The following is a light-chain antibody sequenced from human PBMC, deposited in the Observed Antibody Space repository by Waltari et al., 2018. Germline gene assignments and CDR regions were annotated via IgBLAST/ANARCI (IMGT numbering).Light chain of an antibody. CDR3: LLYYRGSWV. CDR1: TGAVTATYY. V-gene: IGLV7-43*01. Sequence: QTVVTQEPSLTVSPGGTVPLTCASSTGAVTATYYANWFQQKPGQSPTSLIYSTSEKHSWTPARFSGSLLGGKATLTLSGVRPEDEADYYCLLYYRGSWVFGGGTKLTVL. J-gene: IGLJ2*01. CDR2: STS.